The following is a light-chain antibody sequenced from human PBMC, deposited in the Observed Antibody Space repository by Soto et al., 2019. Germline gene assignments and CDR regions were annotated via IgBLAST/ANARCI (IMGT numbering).Light chain of an antibody. V-gene: IGKV1-39*01. CDR3: QQSYSTPRT. J-gene: IGKJ1*01. Sequence: DIQMPPSPSSLSASVLDRLTGTSXASQSISSSLNWYQQKPGKAPKLLIYAASSLQSGVPSRFSGSGSGTDFTLTISSLQPEDFATYYCQQSYSTPRTFGQGTKVDIK. CDR1: QSISSS. CDR2: AAS.